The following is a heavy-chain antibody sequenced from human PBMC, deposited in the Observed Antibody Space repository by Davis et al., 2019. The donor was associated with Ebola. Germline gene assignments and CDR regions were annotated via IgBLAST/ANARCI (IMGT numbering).Heavy chain of an antibody. V-gene: IGHV4-59*11. CDR1: GGSISSHY. D-gene: IGHD3-10*01. CDR3: ARKLWFGELLYYYYGMDV. J-gene: IGHJ6*02. Sequence: MPSETLSLTCTVSGGSISSHYWTWIRQPPGKGLEWIRHIHYSGSTHYNPSLKSRVTTSVDTSKNQFSLSLSSVTAADTAVYYCARKLWFGELLYYYYGMDVWGQGTTVTVSS. CDR2: IHYSGST.